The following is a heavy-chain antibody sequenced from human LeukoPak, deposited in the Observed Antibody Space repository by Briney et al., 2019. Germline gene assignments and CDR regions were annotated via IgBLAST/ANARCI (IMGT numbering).Heavy chain of an antibody. J-gene: IGHJ4*02. CDR2: VYYSGTI. CDR3: AREFSWSGFFDF. D-gene: IGHD2-15*01. CDR1: GGSISNYY. V-gene: IGHV4-59*01. Sequence: PSETLSLTCTVSGGSISNYYWSWIRQPPGKGLEWIGYVYYSGTINYNPSPKSRVTISVDTSKNQFSLRLTSVTAADTAVYFCAREFSWSGFFDFWGQGALVTVSS.